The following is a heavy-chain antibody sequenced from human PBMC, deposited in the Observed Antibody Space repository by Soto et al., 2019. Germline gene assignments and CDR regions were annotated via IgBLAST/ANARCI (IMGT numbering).Heavy chain of an antibody. J-gene: IGHJ6*02. D-gene: IGHD2-15*01. Sequence: PGGSLRLSCAASGITFSSYSMNWVRQAPGKGLEWISSISSSSSYIYYADSVKGRFTISRDNAKYSLYLQMNSLRAEDTAVYYCARAGEGSYCSGGSCYSDRYYYGVDVWGQGTTVTVSS. CDR1: GITFSSYS. CDR3: ARAGEGSYCSGGSCYSDRYYYGVDV. V-gene: IGHV3-21*01. CDR2: ISSSSSYI.